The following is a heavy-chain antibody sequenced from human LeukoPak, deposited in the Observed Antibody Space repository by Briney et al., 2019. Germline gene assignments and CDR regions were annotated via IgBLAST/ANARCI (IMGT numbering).Heavy chain of an antibody. J-gene: IGHJ4*02. CDR2: ISWNSGSI. CDR1: GFTFDDYA. V-gene: IGHV3-9*01. D-gene: IGHD3-9*01. Sequence: SLRLSCAASGFTFDDYAMHWVRQAPGKGLEWVSGISWNSGSIGYADSVKGRFTISRDNAKNSLYLQMNSLRAEDTALYYCAKGANYDILTGYYNYWDYWGQGTLVTVSS. CDR3: AKGANYDILTGYYNYWDY.